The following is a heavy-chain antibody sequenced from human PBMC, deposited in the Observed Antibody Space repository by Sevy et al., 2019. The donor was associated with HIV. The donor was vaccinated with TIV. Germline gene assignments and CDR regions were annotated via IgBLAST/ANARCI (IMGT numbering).Heavy chain of an antibody. V-gene: IGHV3-7*01. D-gene: IGHD2-21*01. CDR1: GFTFSSYW. Sequence: GGSLRLSCAASGFTFSSYWMSWVRQAPGKGLEWVANIKQDGSEKYYVDSVKGRFTISRDNAKNSLYLQMNSLRAEDTAVYYCARGWFVWGWGVFYYYYGMDVWGQGTTVTVSS. J-gene: IGHJ6*02. CDR3: ARGWFVWGWGVFYYYYGMDV. CDR2: IKQDGSEK.